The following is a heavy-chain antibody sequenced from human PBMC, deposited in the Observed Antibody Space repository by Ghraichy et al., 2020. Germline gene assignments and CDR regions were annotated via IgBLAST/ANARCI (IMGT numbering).Heavy chain of an antibody. V-gene: IGHV3-23*01. CDR2: ITGIGDST. CDR1: GDTFSNHA. D-gene: IGHD2-15*01. J-gene: IGHJ4*02. Sequence: GESLNISCAASGDTFSNHAMSWVRQAPGRGLEWVSAITGIGDSTNYADSVKGRFSISRDNSKNTVFLQMNSLRAEDTAVYYCARRIGARGGHFDYWGQGTLVTVSS. CDR3: ARRIGARGGHFDY.